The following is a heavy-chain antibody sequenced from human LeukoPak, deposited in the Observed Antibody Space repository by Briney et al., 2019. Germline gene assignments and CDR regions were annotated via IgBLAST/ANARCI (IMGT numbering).Heavy chain of an antibody. V-gene: IGHV3-74*01. CDR2: INSDGSST. CDR1: GFTFSRYW. CDR3: ARDVGSGWYHFDN. D-gene: IGHD6-19*01. J-gene: IGHJ4*02. Sequence: GGSLRLSCAASGFTFSRYWMHWVRQAPGKGLVWVSRINSDGSSTTYADSVKGRFTISGDNAENTLYLQMNSLRVEDTAVYYCARDVGSGWYHFDNWGQGTLVTVSS.